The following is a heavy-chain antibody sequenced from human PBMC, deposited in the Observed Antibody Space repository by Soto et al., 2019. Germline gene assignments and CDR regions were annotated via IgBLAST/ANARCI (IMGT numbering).Heavy chain of an antibody. CDR2: IIPIFGTA. V-gene: IGHV1-69*13. Sequence: SVKVSCKASGYTFTSYGISWVRQAPGQGLEWMGGIIPIFGTANYAQKFQGRVTITADESTSTAYMELSSLRSEDTAVYYCARANPLPVMGGYNHYGMDAWGQGTTGSVS. CDR3: ARANPLPVMGGYNHYGMDA. J-gene: IGHJ6*02. D-gene: IGHD2-15*01. CDR1: GYTFTSYG.